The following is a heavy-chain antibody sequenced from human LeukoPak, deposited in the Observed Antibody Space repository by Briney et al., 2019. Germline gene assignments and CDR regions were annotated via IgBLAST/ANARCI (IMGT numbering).Heavy chain of an antibody. D-gene: IGHD3-3*01. CDR1: GFTFSSYA. CDR2: ISSNGGST. CDR3: ARGVTIFGVVTALNY. V-gene: IGHV3-64*01. Sequence: GGSLRLSCAASGFTFSSYAMHWVRQAPGKGLEYVPAISSNGGSTYYANSVKGRFTISRDNSKNTLYLQMGSLRAEDMAVYYCARGVTIFGVVTALNYWGQGTLVTVSS. J-gene: IGHJ4*02.